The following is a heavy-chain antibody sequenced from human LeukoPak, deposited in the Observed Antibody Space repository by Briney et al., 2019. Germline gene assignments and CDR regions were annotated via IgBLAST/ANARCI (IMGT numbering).Heavy chain of an antibody. CDR1: GFTLSSYW. Sequence: PGGSLRLSCAASGFTLSSYWISWVRQAPGKGLEWVANIKQDGSEKYYVGSVKGRFTISRDNAKATVYLQMNGLRAEDTAVYYCARAVAAAGSYWGQGTLVTVSS. CDR3: ARAVAAAGSY. D-gene: IGHD6-13*01. J-gene: IGHJ4*02. V-gene: IGHV3-7*04. CDR2: IKQDGSEK.